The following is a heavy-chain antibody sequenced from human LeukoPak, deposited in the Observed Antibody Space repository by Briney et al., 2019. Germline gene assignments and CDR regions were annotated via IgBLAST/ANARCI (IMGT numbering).Heavy chain of an antibody. CDR3: AKDWSGSYVTYYFDY. V-gene: IGHV3-48*01. J-gene: IGHJ4*02. D-gene: IGHD1-26*01. Sequence: QTGGSLRLSCAASGFTFSNAWMSWVRQAPGKGLEWVSYISSSGSTIYYADSVKGRFTISRDNSKNTLYLQMNSLRAEDTAVYYCAKDWSGSYVTYYFDYWGQGTLVTVSS. CDR2: ISSSGSTI. CDR1: GFTFSNAW.